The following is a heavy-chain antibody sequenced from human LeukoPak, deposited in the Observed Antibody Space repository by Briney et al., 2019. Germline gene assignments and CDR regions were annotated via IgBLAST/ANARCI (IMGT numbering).Heavy chain of an antibody. Sequence: AAVSVSCKASGYTFSDYGVTWVRQAPGQGLEWMGWISVSSGTTTYAEVFQGRLTLTTDASTNTAFMDLTSLTSGDTAVYYCARDVSRGYMDYWGQGSLVTVAS. CDR1: GYTFSDYG. CDR3: ARDVSRGYMDY. J-gene: IGHJ4*02. CDR2: ISVSSGTT. V-gene: IGHV1-18*01.